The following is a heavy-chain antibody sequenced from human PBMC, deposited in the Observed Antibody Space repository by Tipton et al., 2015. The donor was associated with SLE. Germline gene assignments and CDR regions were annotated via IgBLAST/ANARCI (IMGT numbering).Heavy chain of an antibody. CDR1: GYTFTDYY. CDR3: ARDERYYYDSIRVSYYYYGMDV. J-gene: IGHJ6*02. CDR2: INPNSGDT. V-gene: IGHV1-2*06. D-gene: IGHD3-22*01. Sequence: QLVQSGAEVKKPGASVRVSCKSSGYTFTDYYMHWVRQAPGQGLEWMGRINPNSGDTDSAQKFQGRVTMTRDTSISTAYMELSRVTSDDTAVYYCARDERYYYDSIRVSYYYYGMDVWGQGTTVTVSS.